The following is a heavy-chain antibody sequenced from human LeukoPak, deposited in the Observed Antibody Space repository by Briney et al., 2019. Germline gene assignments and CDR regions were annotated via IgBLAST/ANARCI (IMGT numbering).Heavy chain of an antibody. CDR2: ISGSGGST. Sequence: GGSLRLSCAASGFTFSSYAMSWVRQAPGKGLELVSAISGSGGSTYYADSVKGRFTISRDNSKNTLYLQINSLRAEDTAVYYCAKAINLVIWKYAFDIWGQGTMVTVSS. J-gene: IGHJ3*02. CDR3: AKAINLVIWKYAFDI. D-gene: IGHD3-9*01. CDR1: GFTFSSYA. V-gene: IGHV3-23*01.